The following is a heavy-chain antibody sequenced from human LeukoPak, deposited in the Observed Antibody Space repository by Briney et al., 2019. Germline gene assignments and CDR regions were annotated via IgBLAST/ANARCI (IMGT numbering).Heavy chain of an antibody. V-gene: IGHV4-39*07. J-gene: IGHJ6*02. CDR3: ARDASNEYGDYSYYYYGMDV. CDR1: GGSISSSSYY. Sequence: SETLSLTCTVSGGSISSSSYYWGWIRQPPGKGLEWIGSIYYSGSTYYNPSLKSRVTISVDTSKYQFSLKLSSVTAADTAVYYCARDASNEYGDYSYYYYGMDVWGQGTTVTVSS. CDR2: IYYSGST. D-gene: IGHD4-17*01.